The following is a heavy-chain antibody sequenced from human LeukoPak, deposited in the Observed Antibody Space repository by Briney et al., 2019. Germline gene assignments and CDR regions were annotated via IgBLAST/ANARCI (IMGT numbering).Heavy chain of an antibody. J-gene: IGHJ4*02. D-gene: IGHD6-19*01. CDR3: ARARKNIAVAGTYYFDY. CDR1: GGSISSGDYY. Sequence: SQTLSLTCTVSGGSISSGDYYWSWLRQPPGKGLEWIGYIYKSGSTYYNPSLKSRVTISVDTSKNQFSLKLSSVTAADTAVYYCARARKNIAVAGTYYFDYWGQGTLVTVSS. V-gene: IGHV4-30-4*08. CDR2: IYKSGST.